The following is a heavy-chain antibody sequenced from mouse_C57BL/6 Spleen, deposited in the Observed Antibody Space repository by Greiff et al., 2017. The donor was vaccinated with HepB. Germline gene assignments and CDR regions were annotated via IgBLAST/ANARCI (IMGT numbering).Heavy chain of an antibody. CDR3: ARGYDSNYEDWYFDV. Sequence: EVQLVESGAELVKPGASVKLSCTASGFIIKDYYMHWVKQRTEQGLEWIGRIDPEDGETKYAPKFQGKAPITADTSSNTAYLQLSGLTAEDTAVYYGARGYDSNYEDWYFDVWGTGTTVTVSS. CDR2: IDPEDGET. D-gene: IGHD2-5*01. J-gene: IGHJ1*03. CDR1: GFIIKDYY. V-gene: IGHV14-2*01.